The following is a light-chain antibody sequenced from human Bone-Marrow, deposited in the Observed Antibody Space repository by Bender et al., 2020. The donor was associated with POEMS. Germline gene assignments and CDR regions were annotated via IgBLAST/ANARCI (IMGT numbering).Light chain of an antibody. CDR2: DDT. V-gene: IGLV3-10*01. CDR1: ALPKKY. Sequence: YELTQPPSVSVSPGQTARIPCSGEALPKKYAYWYRQKSGQAPVLVIYDDTKRPSGIPERFSGSTSGTVATLTIRGAQVEDEGDYYCYSTDISGNHRVFGGGTTLTVL. CDR3: YSTDISGNHRV. J-gene: IGLJ3*02.